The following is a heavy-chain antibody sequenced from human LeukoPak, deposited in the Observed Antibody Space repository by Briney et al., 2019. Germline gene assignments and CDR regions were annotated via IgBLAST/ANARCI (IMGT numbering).Heavy chain of an antibody. CDR3: ARGGRGYRSSTSCRTRNWFDP. CDR2: INHSGST. Sequence: SETLSLTCAVYGGSFSGYYWSRIRQPPGKGLEWIGEINHSGSTNYNPSLKSRVTISVDTSKNQFSLKLSSVTAADTAVYYCARGGRGYRSSTSCRTRNWFDPWGQGTLVTVSS. J-gene: IGHJ5*02. D-gene: IGHD2-2*01. CDR1: GGSFSGYY. V-gene: IGHV4-34*01.